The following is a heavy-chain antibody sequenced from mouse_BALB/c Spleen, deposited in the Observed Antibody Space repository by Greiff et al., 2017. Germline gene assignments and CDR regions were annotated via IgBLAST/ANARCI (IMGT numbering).Heavy chain of an antibody. Sequence: EVKLQESGPGLVKPGASVKMSCKASGYTFTSYVMHWVKQKPGQGLEWIGYINPYNDGTKYNEKFKGKATLTSDKSSSTAYMELSSLTSEDSAVYYCARRGATAYYAMDYWGQGTSVTVSS. D-gene: IGHD1-2*01. CDR2: INPYNDGT. J-gene: IGHJ4*01. CDR1: GYTFTSYV. CDR3: ARRGATAYYAMDY. V-gene: IGHV1-14*01.